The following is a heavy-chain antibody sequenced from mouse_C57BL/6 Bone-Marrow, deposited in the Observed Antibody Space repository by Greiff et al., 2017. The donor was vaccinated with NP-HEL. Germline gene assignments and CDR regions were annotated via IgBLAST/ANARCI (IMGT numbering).Heavy chain of an antibody. J-gene: IGHJ4*01. Sequence: EVQLQESGTVLARPGASVKMSCKTSGYTFTSYWMHWVKQRPRKGLEWIGAIYPGNSDTSYIQKFKGKAKLTAVTSASTAYMELGSLTNEYYEVSYYTRPSYDGYYPLYAMDYWGQGTSLTVSS. D-gene: IGHD2-3*01. CDR2: IYPGNSDT. V-gene: IGHV1-5*01. CDR3: TRPSYDGYYPLYAMDY. CDR1: GYTFTSYW.